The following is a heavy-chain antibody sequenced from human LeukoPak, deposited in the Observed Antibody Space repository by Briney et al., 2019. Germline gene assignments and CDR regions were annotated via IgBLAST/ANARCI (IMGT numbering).Heavy chain of an antibody. J-gene: IGHJ4*02. Sequence: GRSLRLSCAASGFNFSTYAMHWVRQAPGKGLEWVAFIKDDGGDKSYADSVKGRFTTSRDNSKNTLYLQMNSLRPEDTAVYSCAKDNSGWAFDYWGQGTLVTVSS. CDR1: GFNFSTYA. CDR3: AKDNSGWAFDY. D-gene: IGHD6-19*01. V-gene: IGHV3-30*04. CDR2: IKDDGGDK.